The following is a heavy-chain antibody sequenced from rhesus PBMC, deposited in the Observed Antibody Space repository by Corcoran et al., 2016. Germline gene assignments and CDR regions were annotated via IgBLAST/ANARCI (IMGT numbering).Heavy chain of an antibody. Sequence: QVQLQESGPGLVKPSETLSLTCTVSGGSISDSYYWNWIRQPPGKGLEWIGNIYGSSGSTYYNPSLKSRVTISKDTSKNQFSLKLSSVTAADTAVYYCARSPSWNYYFDYWGQGVLVTVSS. CDR1: GGSISDSYY. CDR3: ARSPSWNYYFDY. D-gene: IGHD1-1*01. V-gene: IGHV4S7*01. CDR2: IYGSSGST. J-gene: IGHJ4*01.